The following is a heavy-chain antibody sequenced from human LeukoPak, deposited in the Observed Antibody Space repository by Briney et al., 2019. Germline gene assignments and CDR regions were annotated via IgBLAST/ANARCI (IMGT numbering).Heavy chain of an antibody. CDR2: ISGSGGGT. J-gene: IGHJ4*02. Sequence: GGSLRLSCAASGFTFSSYAMSWVHQAPGKGLEWVSGISGSGGGTYYADSVKGRFTISRDNSKNTLWLQMDSLRAEDTAVYYCTKGLGYGQYFDSWGQGTLVTVSS. CDR1: GFTFSSYA. V-gene: IGHV3-23*01. D-gene: IGHD4-17*01. CDR3: TKGLGYGQYFDS.